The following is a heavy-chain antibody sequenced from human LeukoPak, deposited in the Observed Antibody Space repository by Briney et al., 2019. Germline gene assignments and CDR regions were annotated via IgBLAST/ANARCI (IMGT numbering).Heavy chain of an antibody. Sequence: GGSLRLSCAASGFTFSSYAMHWVRQAPGKGLEWVAVISYDGSNKYYADSVKGRFTISRDNSKNTLYLQMNSLRAEDMAVYYCARAIRIGAPSVNWGQGTLVTVSS. CDR2: ISYDGSNK. J-gene: IGHJ4*02. V-gene: IGHV3-30*04. CDR1: GFTFSSYA. D-gene: IGHD1-26*01. CDR3: ARAIRIGAPSVN.